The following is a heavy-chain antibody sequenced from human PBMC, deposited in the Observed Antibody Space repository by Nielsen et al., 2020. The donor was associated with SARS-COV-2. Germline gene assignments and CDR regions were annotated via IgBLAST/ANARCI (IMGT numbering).Heavy chain of an antibody. CDR2: IYYSGTT. CDR3: ARGTRISSWYY. CDR1: GGSINNNNW. J-gene: IGHJ4*02. D-gene: IGHD6-13*01. V-gene: IGHV4-4*02. Sequence: GSLRLSCSVSGGSINNNNWWHWVRQPPGKGLEWIGEIYYSGTTNYNPSLKSRVTMSVDKSKNQFSLNLSSVTAADTAVYYCARGTRISSWYYWGQGTLVTVSS.